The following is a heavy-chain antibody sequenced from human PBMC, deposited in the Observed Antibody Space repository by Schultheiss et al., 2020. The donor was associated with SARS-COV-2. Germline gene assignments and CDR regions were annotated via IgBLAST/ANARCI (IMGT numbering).Heavy chain of an antibody. CDR2: IKSDGSGP. Sequence: GGSLRLSCAASGFTFRNHWMNWVRQVPGKGLVWVSYIKSDGSGPTYADSVKGRFTISRDNAKNTLYLQMSSLRVEDTAVYHCARDRRYYYDSSGPDYWGQGTLVTVSS. J-gene: IGHJ4*02. V-gene: IGHV3-74*03. CDR3: ARDRRYYYDSSGPDY. D-gene: IGHD3-22*01. CDR1: GFTFRNHW.